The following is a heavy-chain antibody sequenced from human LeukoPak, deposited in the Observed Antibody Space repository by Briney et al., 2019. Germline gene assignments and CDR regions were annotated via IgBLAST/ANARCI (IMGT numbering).Heavy chain of an antibody. V-gene: IGHV5-51*01. CDR3: ARRGGSGAGDSYYYYMDV. J-gene: IGHJ6*03. CDR1: GYSFTSYW. CDR2: IYPGDSDT. Sequence: GESLKISCKGSGYSFTSYWIGWVRQMPGKGLEWMGIIYPGDSDTRYSPSFQGQVTISADKSISTAYLQWSSLKASDTAMYYCARRGGSGAGDSYYYYMDVWGKGTTVTVSS. D-gene: IGHD3-10*01.